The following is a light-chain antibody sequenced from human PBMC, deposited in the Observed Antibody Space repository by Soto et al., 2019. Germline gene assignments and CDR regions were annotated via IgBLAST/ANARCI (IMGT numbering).Light chain of an antibody. CDR3: SSYTSSSTPYV. J-gene: IGLJ1*01. CDR2: DVS. Sequence: QSALTQPASVSGSRGQSITISCTGTSSDVGGYNYVSWYQQHPGKAPKLMIYDVSNRPSGVSNRFSGSKSGNTASLTISGLQAEDEADYYCSSYTSSSTPYVFGTGTKLTV. V-gene: IGLV2-14*01. CDR1: SSDVGGYNY.